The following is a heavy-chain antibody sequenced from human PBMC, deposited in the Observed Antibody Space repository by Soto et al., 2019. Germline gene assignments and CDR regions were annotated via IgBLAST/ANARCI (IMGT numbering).Heavy chain of an antibody. CDR1: GFTFSSYA. J-gene: IGHJ3*02. V-gene: IGHV3-30-3*01. D-gene: IGHD1-26*01. CDR3: ASYYGRDAFDI. CDR2: ISYDGSNK. Sequence: QVQLVESGGGVVQPGRSLRLSCAASGFTFSSYAMHWVRQAPGKGLEWVAVISYDGSNKYYADSVKGRFTISRDNSKNTLHLQMNSLRAEDTAVFYCASYYGRDAFDIGGQGTMVTVSS.